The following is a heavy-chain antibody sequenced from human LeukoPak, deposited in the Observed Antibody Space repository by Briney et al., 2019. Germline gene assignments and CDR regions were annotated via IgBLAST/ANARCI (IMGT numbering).Heavy chain of an antibody. CDR2: ISSSSSTI. CDR3: ARGKSGWYFSVDY. Sequence: GGSLRLSCAASGFTFSSYSMNWVRQAPGKGLEWVSYISSSSSTIYYADPVKGRFTISRDNAKNSLYLQMNSLRDEDTAVYYCARGKSGWYFSVDYWGQGTLVTVSS. V-gene: IGHV3-48*02. D-gene: IGHD6-19*01. J-gene: IGHJ4*02. CDR1: GFTFSSYS.